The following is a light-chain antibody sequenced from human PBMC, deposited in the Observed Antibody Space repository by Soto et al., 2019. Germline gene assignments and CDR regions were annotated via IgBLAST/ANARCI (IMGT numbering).Light chain of an antibody. CDR3: QHYNSYSEA. J-gene: IGKJ1*01. CDR1: QTISSW. Sequence: DIQMTQSPSTLSVSGGDRXXXXXXASQTISSWLAWYQQKPGKAPKLLIYKASTLKSGVPSRFSGSGSGTEFTLTISSLQPDDFATYYCQHYNSYSEAFGQGTKVDIK. V-gene: IGKV1-5*03. CDR2: KAS.